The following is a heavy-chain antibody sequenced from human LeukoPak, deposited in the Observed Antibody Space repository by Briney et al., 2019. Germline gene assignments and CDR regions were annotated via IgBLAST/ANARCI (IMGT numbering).Heavy chain of an antibody. CDR1: GVSFSSFG. V-gene: IGHV3-30*02. CDR2: IRVDGSTR. CDR3: AKPGRSITTVGRFYYMDV. J-gene: IGHJ6*03. D-gene: IGHD6-13*01. Sequence: GGALRLSRAASGVSFSSFGMHSVPQTPGKGLEWVAYIRVDGSTRYYPDTVKGRFTISRDNSKNTLYLQMKSLRPEDTAVYHCAKPGRSITTVGRFYYMDVWGKGTTITVSS.